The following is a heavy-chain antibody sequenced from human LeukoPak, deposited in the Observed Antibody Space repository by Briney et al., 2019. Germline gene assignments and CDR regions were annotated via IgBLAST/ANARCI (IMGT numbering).Heavy chain of an antibody. CDR3: ARGTVVVVAATEAQLGWFDP. CDR1: GGSISSYY. J-gene: IGHJ5*02. CDR2: IYYSGST. V-gene: IGHV4-59*08. Sequence: SETLSLTCAVSGGSISSYYWSWIRQPPGKGLEWIGYIYYSGSTNYNPSLKSRVTISVDTSENQFSLKLSSVTAADTAVYYCARGTVVVVAATEAQLGWFDPWGQGTLVTVSS. D-gene: IGHD2-15*01.